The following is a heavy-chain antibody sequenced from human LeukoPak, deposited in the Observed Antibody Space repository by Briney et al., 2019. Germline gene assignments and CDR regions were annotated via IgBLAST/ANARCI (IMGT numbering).Heavy chain of an antibody. CDR3: ARDPVYGDYAFDY. CDR2: MNPNSGNT. V-gene: IGHV1-8*03. D-gene: IGHD4-17*01. CDR1: GYTFTSYD. J-gene: IGHJ4*02. Sequence: ASVKVSCKASGYTFTSYDINWVRQATGQGLEWMGWMNPNSGNTGYARKFQGRVTITRNTSISTAYMELSSLRSEDTAVYYCARDPVYGDYAFDYWGQGTLVTVSS.